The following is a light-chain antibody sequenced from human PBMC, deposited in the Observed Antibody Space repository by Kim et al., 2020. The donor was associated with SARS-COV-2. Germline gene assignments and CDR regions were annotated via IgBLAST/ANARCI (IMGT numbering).Light chain of an antibody. Sequence: SPGERATLSCRASDTVTSTSLAWYQQKPGQPPRLLIYGASRRAAGIPDRFSGSGSGTDFTLTISRLEPEDFAVYYCQQYASSTRTFGQGTKVEIK. CDR1: DTVTSTS. CDR2: GAS. J-gene: IGKJ1*01. CDR3: QQYASSTRT. V-gene: IGKV3-20*01.